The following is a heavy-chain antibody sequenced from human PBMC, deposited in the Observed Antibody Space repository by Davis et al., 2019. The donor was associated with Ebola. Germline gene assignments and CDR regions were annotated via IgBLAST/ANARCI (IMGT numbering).Heavy chain of an antibody. D-gene: IGHD3-16*01. J-gene: IGHJ4*02. CDR2: ISYDGSNK. Sequence: PGGSLRLSCAASGFTFSSYAMHWVRQAPGKGLEWVAVISYDGSNKYYADSVKGRFTISRDNSKNTLYLQMNSLRAEDTAMYYCARDQTWGVADWGQGTLVTVSS. CDR1: GFTFSSYA. CDR3: ARDQTWGVAD. V-gene: IGHV3-30-3*01.